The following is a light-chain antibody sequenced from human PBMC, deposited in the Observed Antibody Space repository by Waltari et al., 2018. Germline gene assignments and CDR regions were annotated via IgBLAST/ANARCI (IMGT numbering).Light chain of an antibody. Sequence: SALTQPRSVSGSPGQSVTISCTGTTPHLGSYNYVSWYQQHPGKAPTLIILDVTKRPSGVPDRLSGSKSGNTASLTISGLRAEDEAEYYCCSYAGSYTWVFGGGTKLTVV. CDR1: TPHLGSYNY. J-gene: IGLJ3*02. CDR2: DVT. CDR3: CSYAGSYTWV. V-gene: IGLV2-11*01.